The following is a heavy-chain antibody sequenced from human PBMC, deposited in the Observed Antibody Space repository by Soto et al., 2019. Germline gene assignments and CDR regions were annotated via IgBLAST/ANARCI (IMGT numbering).Heavy chain of an antibody. Sequence: QVQLQESGPGLVKPSETLSLSCTVSGGSISSYYWSWFRQSPGKRMEWIGYVHHSWGSSYNPSLPSRVAISLDTSKSQFSRTVTSVTATDTAVYYCARQGFGPLHGLVDVWGQGTTVTVSS. V-gene: IGHV4-59*08. CDR2: VHHSWGS. CDR1: GGSISSYY. D-gene: IGHD3-10*01. J-gene: IGHJ6*02. CDR3: ARQGFGPLHGLVDV.